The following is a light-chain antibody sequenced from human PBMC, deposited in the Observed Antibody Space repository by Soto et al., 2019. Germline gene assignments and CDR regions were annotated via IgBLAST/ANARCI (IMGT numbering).Light chain of an antibody. J-gene: IGKJ1*01. CDR1: QTISSN. CDR3: QQYHNWPWT. V-gene: IGKV3-15*01. Sequence: DRVMTQSPATLSVSPGDRATLSCRASQTISSNFAWYQQKPGQAPRLLIHSASTRATGIPARFSGSGSGTEFTLTISSLQSEDFAVYYCQQYHNWPWTFGQGTEVEIK. CDR2: SAS.